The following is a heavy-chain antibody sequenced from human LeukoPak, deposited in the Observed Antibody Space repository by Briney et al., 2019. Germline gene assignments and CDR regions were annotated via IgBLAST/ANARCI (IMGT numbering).Heavy chain of an antibody. CDR1: GFTFSSYS. CDR3: AKDGSYGSGPYYYYYYYMDV. J-gene: IGHJ6*03. CDR2: ISGSGGST. V-gene: IGHV3-23*01. Sequence: GGSLRLSCAASGFTFSSYSMNWVRQAPGKGLEWVSAISGSGGSTYYADSVKGRFTISRDNSKNTLYLQMNSLRAEDTAVYYCAKDGSYGSGPYYYYYYYMDVWGKGTTVTISS. D-gene: IGHD3-10*01.